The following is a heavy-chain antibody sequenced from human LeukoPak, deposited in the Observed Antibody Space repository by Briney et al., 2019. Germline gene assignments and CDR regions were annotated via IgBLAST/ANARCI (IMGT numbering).Heavy chain of an antibody. V-gene: IGHV1-69*13. D-gene: IGHD5-18*01. CDR2: IIPIFGTA. J-gene: IGHJ4*02. Sequence: SVKVSCKASGGTFSSYAISWVRQAPGQGLEWMGGIIPIFGTANYAQKFQGRVTITADESTSTAYMELSSLRSEDTAVYYCARETSYPAMVLDYWGQGTLVTVSS. CDR3: ARETSYPAMVLDY. CDR1: GGTFSSYA.